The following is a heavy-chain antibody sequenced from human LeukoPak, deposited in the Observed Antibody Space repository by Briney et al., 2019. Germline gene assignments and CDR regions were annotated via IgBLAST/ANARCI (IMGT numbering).Heavy chain of an antibody. CDR3: ARDNDSSGYYNPIDY. D-gene: IGHD3-22*01. CDR2: INPNSGGT. J-gene: IGHJ4*02. Sequence: ASVKVPCKASGYTLTGYYMHWVRQAPGPGPEWMGRINPNSGGTNYAQKFQGRVTMTRDTSISTAYMELSRLRSDDTAVYYCARDNDSSGYYNPIDYWGQGTLVTVSS. V-gene: IGHV1-2*06. CDR1: GYTLTGYY.